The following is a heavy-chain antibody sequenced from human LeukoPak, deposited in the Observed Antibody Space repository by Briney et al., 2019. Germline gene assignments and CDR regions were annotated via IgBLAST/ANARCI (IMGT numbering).Heavy chain of an antibody. CDR1: GYSFADYY. J-gene: IGHJ4*02. D-gene: IGHD3-22*01. V-gene: IGHV1-2*02. Sequence: ASVKVSCKASGYSFADYYMHWVRQAPGQGLEWMGWIKPNSGDTRSAQKFQGRVIMTRDTSTGTAYMELSSLRYDDTAVYYCAAFKWLLGSFDYWGQGTLVTVSS. CDR2: IKPNSGDT. CDR3: AAFKWLLGSFDY.